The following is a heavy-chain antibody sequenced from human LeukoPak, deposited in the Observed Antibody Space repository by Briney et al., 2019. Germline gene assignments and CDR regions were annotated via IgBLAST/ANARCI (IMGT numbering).Heavy chain of an antibody. Sequence: ASVKVSCKASGYTFTDYYIHWVRQAPGQGLEWMGWINPNSGGTNDAQKFQGRVTMTTDTSISTAYMELSRLRSDDTAVYYCARLSGYDWESFYDYWGQGTLVTVSS. D-gene: IGHD5-12*01. CDR2: INPNSGGT. CDR1: GYTFTDYY. V-gene: IGHV1-2*02. J-gene: IGHJ4*02. CDR3: ARLSGYDWESFYDY.